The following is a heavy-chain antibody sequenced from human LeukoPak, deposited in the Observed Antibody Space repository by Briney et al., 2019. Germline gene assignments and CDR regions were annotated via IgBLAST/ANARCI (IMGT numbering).Heavy chain of an antibody. Sequence: GGALRLSCAASGFTFSSLWMHWVRQASGKGLVWVSYINSDGTTATYADSVKGRFTISRDNAKTTLYLQMNRLRAEDTAVYYCVRGGYGSIDYWGQGTLVTVSS. CDR1: GFTFSSLW. CDR2: INSDGTTA. J-gene: IGHJ4*02. V-gene: IGHV3-74*01. CDR3: VRGGYGSIDY. D-gene: IGHD4-17*01.